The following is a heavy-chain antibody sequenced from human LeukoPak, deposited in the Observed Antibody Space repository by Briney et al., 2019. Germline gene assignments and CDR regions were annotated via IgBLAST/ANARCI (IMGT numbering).Heavy chain of an antibody. CDR1: GYTFTGYF. V-gene: IGHV1-2*02. D-gene: IGHD2-2*01. CDR2: INPNSGGT. J-gene: IGHJ1*01. Sequence: ASVKVSCKASGYTFTGYFMVWVRQAPGQGLEWLGWINPNSGGTKYAQKFQGRVTMTRDTSISTAYMELSRLRSDDTAVYYCATSLYCSSTNCYALYFQHWGQGTLVTVSS. CDR3: ATSLYCSSTNCYALYFQH.